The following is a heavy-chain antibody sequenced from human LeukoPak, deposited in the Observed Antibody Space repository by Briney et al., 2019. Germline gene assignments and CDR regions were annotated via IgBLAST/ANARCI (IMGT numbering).Heavy chain of an antibody. V-gene: IGHV3-9*01. CDR2: ISWSSGNI. Sequence: GGSLRLSCAASGFTFDHYAMHWVRQAPGKGLEWVAGISWSSGNIGYADSVKGRFTISRDNAENSLHLQMNSLRTEDTALYFCARDAWRRAFNYGMDVWGQGTTVAVSS. CDR1: GFTFDHYA. D-gene: IGHD5-12*01. CDR3: ARDAWRRAFNYGMDV. J-gene: IGHJ6*02.